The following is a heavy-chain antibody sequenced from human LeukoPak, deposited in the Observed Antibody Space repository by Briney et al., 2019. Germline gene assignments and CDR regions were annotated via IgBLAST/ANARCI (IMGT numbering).Heavy chain of an antibody. J-gene: IGHJ4*02. V-gene: IGHV3-7*01. D-gene: IGHD6-19*01. CDR1: GFTFSSYW. CDR2: IKQDGSEK. Sequence: GGSLRLPCAASGFTFSSYWMSWVRQAPGKGLEWVANIKQDGSEKYYVDSVKGRFTISRDNAKNSLYLQMNSLRAEDTAVYYCARGKSGWYFDYWGQGTLVTVSS. CDR3: ARGKSGWYFDY.